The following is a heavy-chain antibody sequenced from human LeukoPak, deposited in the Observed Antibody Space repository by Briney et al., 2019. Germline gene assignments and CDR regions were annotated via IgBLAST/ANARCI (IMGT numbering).Heavy chain of an antibody. CDR1: GFTFSNYW. J-gene: IGHJ5*02. V-gene: IGHV3-7*01. CDR2: IKQDGSEK. D-gene: IGHD5-12*01. CDR3: ARSGYDFFPWFYP. Sequence: GGSLRLSCAASGFTFSNYWMSWVRQAPGKGLEWVANIKQDGSEKYYVDSVKGRFAISRDNAKNSLYLQMNSLRAEDTAVYYCARSGYDFFPWFYPWGQGALVTVSS.